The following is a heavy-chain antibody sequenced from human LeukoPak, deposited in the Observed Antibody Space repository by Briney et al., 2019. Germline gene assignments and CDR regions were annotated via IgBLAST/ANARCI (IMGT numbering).Heavy chain of an antibody. CDR2: INHSGST. V-gene: IGHV4-34*01. CDR3: AGSDSSGYLPFDY. CDR1: GGSFSGYY. D-gene: IGHD3-22*01. Sequence: NASETLSLTCAVYGGSFSGYYWSWIRQPPGKGLEWIGEINHSGSTNYNPSLKSRVTISVDTSKNQFSLKLSSVTAADTAVYYCAGSDSSGYLPFDYWGQGTLVTVSS. J-gene: IGHJ4*02.